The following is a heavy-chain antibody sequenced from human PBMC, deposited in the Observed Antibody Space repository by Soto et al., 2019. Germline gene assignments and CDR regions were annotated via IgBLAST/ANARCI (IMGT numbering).Heavy chain of an antibody. CDR2: TSGRGDRT. V-gene: IGHV3-23*01. CDR3: AKAGPSSGYYYASDY. D-gene: IGHD3-22*01. J-gene: IGHJ4*02. Sequence: GGSLRLSCAASGFTFDNHAMNWVRQAPGKGLEWVSATSGRGDRTYYADSVKGRLTISRDNSRNTLYLQMNSLRAEDTAIYYCAKAGPSSGYYYASDYWGQGTLVTVSS. CDR1: GFTFDNHA.